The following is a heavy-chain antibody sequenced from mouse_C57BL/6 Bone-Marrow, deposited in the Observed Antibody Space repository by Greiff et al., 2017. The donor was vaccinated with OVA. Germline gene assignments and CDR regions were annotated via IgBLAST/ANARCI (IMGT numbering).Heavy chain of an antibody. CDR2: IDPNSGGT. CDR3: ARSQGSSGSPFAY. Sequence: QVQLQQPGAELVKPGASVKLSCKASGYTFTSYWMHWVKQRPGRGLEWIGRIDPNSGGTKYNEKFKSKATLTVDKPSSTAYMQLSSLTSEDSAVDYGARSQGSSGSPFAYWGQGTLVTVSA. J-gene: IGHJ3*01. CDR1: GYTFTSYW. D-gene: IGHD3-2*02. V-gene: IGHV1-72*01.